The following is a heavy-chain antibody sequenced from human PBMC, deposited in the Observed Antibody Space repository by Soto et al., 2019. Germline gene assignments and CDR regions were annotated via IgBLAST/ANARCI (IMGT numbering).Heavy chain of an antibody. CDR2: IYHSGST. CDR3: ARGGGVTTTGDDY. Sequence: QLQLQESGSGLVKPSQTLSLTCAVSGGSINTATHSWSWIRQPPGKGLEWIGYIYHSGSTYYNPYSKPRVTLPREHPPNHSPLRLRSVTAADTAVYSCARGGGVTTTGDDYWGQGILVTVSS. D-gene: IGHD3-16*01. J-gene: IGHJ4*02. V-gene: IGHV4-30-2*01. CDR1: GGSINTATHS.